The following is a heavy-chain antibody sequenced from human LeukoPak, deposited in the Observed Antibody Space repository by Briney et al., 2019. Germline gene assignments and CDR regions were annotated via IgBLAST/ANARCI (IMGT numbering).Heavy chain of an antibody. CDR1: GGSISSYY. V-gene: IGHV4-4*07. J-gene: IGHJ6*03. Sequence: SETLSLTCTVSGGSISSYYWTWIRQSAGKGLEWIGRINTSGSTNYNPSLRSRVTMSVNTSKNQFSLNLTSVTAADTAVYYCGRDALVGYFSYYYMDVWGKGTTVTVSS. CDR2: INTSGST. D-gene: IGHD2-15*01. CDR3: GRDALVGYFSYYYMDV.